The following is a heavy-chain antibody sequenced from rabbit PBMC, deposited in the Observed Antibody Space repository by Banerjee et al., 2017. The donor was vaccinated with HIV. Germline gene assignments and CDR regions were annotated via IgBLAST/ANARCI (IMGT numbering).Heavy chain of an antibody. J-gene: IGHJ4*01. D-gene: IGHD6-1*01. CDR3: ARAAGYGGYGFATGFNL. CDR2: IDPIFGTT. CDR1: GFDFSSYG. Sequence: QEQLVESGGGLVQPGGSLKLSCKVSGFDFSSYGVSWVRQAPGKGLEWIGYIDPIFGTTDYASWVNGRFTISLDNAQNTVFLQMTSLTAADTATYFCARAAGYGGYGFATGFNLWGPGTLVTVS. V-gene: IGHV1S47*01.